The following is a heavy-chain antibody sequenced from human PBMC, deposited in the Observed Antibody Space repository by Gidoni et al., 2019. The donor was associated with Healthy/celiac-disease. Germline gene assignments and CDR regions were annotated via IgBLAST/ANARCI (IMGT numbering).Heavy chain of an antibody. V-gene: IGHV1-24*01. CDR1: GYTLTELS. CDR3: ATYAALPSHWTDYFDY. CDR2: FDPEDGET. Sequence: QVQLVQSGAEVKKPGASVKVSCKVSGYTLTELSMHWVRQAPGKGLERMGGFDPEDGETIYAQKFQGRVTMTEDTSTDTAYMELSSLRSEDTAVYYCATYAALPSHWTDYFDYWGQGTLVTVSS. J-gene: IGHJ4*02. D-gene: IGHD1-1*01.